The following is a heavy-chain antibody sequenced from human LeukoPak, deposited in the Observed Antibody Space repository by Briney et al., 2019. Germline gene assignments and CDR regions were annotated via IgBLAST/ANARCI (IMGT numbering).Heavy chain of an antibody. D-gene: IGHD2-15*01. J-gene: IGHJ4*02. CDR3: ARVEGAIYCSGGSCYFFDY. Sequence: GASVKVSCKASGYTFTSHGISWVRQAPGQGLEWMGWISAYNGNTNDAQKLQGRVTMTTDTSTSTAYMELRSLRSDDTAVYYCARVEGAIYCSGGSCYFFDYWGQGTLVTVSS. CDR2: ISAYNGNT. V-gene: IGHV1-18*01. CDR1: GYTFTSHG.